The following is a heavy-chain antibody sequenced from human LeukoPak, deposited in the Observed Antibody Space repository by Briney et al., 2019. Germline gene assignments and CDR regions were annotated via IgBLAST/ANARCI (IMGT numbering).Heavy chain of an antibody. CDR1: GSTFGDYA. V-gene: IGHV3-49*04. D-gene: IGHD3-16*01. Sequence: GGSLRLSCTASGSTFGDYAMSWVRQAPGKGLEWVGFIRSKAYGGTTEYAASVKGRFTISRDDSKSIAYLQMNSLKTEDTAVYYCTREGRGSDAFDYWGQGTLVTVSS. CDR2: IRSKAYGGTT. CDR3: TREGRGSDAFDY. J-gene: IGHJ4*02.